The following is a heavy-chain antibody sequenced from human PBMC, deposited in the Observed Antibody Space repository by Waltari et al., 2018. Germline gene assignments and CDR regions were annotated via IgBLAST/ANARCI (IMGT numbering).Heavy chain of an antibody. J-gene: IGHJ5*01. CDR3: VRGLGDS. Sequence: EVQLVESGGALVQPGGSLRLPCAAPGFPFSTYWRHWGRQAPGKGLVWVSRINSDGSLTTSADSVKGRFTISRDNAKNTLYLQMNSLRVEDTAVYYCVRGLGDSWGQGTLVTVSS. V-gene: IGHV3-74*01. D-gene: IGHD3-16*01. CDR2: INSDGSLT. CDR1: GFPFSTYW.